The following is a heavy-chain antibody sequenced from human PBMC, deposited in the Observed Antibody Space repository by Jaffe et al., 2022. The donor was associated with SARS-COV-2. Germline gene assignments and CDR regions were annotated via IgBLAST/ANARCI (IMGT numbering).Heavy chain of an antibody. V-gene: IGHV3-30-3*01. D-gene: IGHD6-6*01. J-gene: IGHJ6*02. Sequence: QVQLVESGGGVVQPGRSLRLSCAASGFTFSSYAMHWVRQAPGKGLEWVAVISYDGSNKYYADSVKGRFTISRDNSKNTLYLQMNSLRAEDTAVYYCARDRGRIQYSSSLLYYYGMDVWGQGTTVTVSS. CDR1: GFTFSSYA. CDR2: ISYDGSNK. CDR3: ARDRGRIQYSSSLLYYYGMDV.